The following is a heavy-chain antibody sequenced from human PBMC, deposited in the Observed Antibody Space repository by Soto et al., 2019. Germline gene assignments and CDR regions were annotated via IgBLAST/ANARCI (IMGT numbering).Heavy chain of an antibody. CDR1: GFIFTNYA. CDR2: IGGRGNSA. J-gene: IGHJ3*01. V-gene: IGHV3-23*01. D-gene: IGHD5-12*01. CDR3: VREGRGSFDF. Sequence: EVQVSESGGGLVRPGGSLRLSGAASGFIFTNYAMNWVRQAPGKGLEWVSVIGGRGNSAYYADSVQGRFIISRDNSKNTLSLQMSSLTADDTAIYYCVREGRGSFDFWGRGTMVTVSS.